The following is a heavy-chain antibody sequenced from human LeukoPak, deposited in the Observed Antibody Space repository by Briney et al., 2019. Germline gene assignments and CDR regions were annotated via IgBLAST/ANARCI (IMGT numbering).Heavy chain of an antibody. J-gene: IGHJ4*02. V-gene: IGHV3-74*01. CDR1: GFTFSSYW. CDR2: INTDGSST. Sequence: PGGSLRLSCAASGFTFSSYWMHWVRQAPGKGLVWVSLINTDGSSTTYADSVKGRFTISRDNAKNTLYLQMNSLRAEDTAVYYCTRVGGSSSVDFWGQGTLVTVSS. CDR3: TRVGGSSSVDF. D-gene: IGHD6-13*01.